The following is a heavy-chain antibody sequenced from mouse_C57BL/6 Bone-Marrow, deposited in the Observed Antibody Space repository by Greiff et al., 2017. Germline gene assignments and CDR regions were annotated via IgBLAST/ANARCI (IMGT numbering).Heavy chain of an antibody. Sequence: QVQLKESGAELARPGASVKLSCKASGYTFTSYGISWVKQRTGQGLEWIGEIYPRSGNTYYNEKFKGKATLTADKSSSTAYMELRSLTSEDSAVYFCARGYYGSSLYARDYWGQGTSVTVSS. D-gene: IGHD1-1*01. CDR3: ARGYYGSSLYARDY. CDR1: GYTFTSYG. CDR2: IYPRSGNT. J-gene: IGHJ4*01. V-gene: IGHV1-81*01.